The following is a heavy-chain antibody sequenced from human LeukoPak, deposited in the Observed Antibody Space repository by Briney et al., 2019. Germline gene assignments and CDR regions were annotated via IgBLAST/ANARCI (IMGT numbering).Heavy chain of an antibody. CDR3: AKRRDDYGDYRGEYYFDY. Sequence: GESLKISCKGSGYTFPSYWIGWVRQMPGKGLEWMGIIYPGDSDTRYSPSFQGQVTISADKSISTAYLQWSSLKASDTAMYYCAKRRDDYGDYRGEYYFDYWGQGTLVTVSS. CDR2: IYPGDSDT. J-gene: IGHJ4*02. CDR1: GYTFPSYW. D-gene: IGHD4-17*01. V-gene: IGHV5-51*01.